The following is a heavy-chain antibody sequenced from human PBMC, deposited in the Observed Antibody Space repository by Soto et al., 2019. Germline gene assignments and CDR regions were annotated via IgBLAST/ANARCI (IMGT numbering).Heavy chain of an antibody. CDR2: ISYDGSNK. V-gene: IGHV3-30-3*01. J-gene: IGHJ4*02. CDR3: ARELAGLPGDY. Sequence: QVQLVESGGGVVQPGRSLRLSCAASGFTFSSSAMHWVRQAPGKGLEWVAVISYDGSNKYYADSVKGRFTISRDNSKNTLYLQMDSLRAEDTAVYYCARELAGLPGDYWGQGTLVTVSS. D-gene: IGHD1-1*01. CDR1: GFTFSSSA.